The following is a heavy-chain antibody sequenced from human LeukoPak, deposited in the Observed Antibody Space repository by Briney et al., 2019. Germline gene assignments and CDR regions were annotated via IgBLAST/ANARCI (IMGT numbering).Heavy chain of an antibody. CDR3: AKGAGGFSYYNWFDP. Sequence: GGSLRLSCAASGFTSSSYGMSWVRQAPGKGLEWVSAISGSGGSTYYADSVKGRFTISRDNSKNTLYLQMNSLRAEGTAIYYCAKGAGGFSYYNWFDPWGQGTLVTVSS. CDR2: ISGSGGST. V-gene: IGHV3-23*01. J-gene: IGHJ5*02. D-gene: IGHD5-18*01. CDR1: GFTSSSYG.